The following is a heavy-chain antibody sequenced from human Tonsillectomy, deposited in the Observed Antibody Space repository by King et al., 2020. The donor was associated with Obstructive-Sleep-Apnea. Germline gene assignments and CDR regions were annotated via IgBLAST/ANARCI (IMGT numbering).Heavy chain of an antibody. CDR3: AKPSRIVAGYYFDD. J-gene: IGHJ4*02. CDR2: VGCSGGSA. D-gene: IGHD3-22*01. Sequence: VQLVESGGGLVQPGGSLRLSCAASGFLFRNYGMSWVRQAPGQGLEWVSAVGCSGGSAFYAYSLKGRFTISRDNSKNTLYLQMNSLRDQDNAVYYCAKPSRIVAGYYFDDWGQGTLVPVSS. V-gene: IGHV3-23*04. CDR1: GFLFRNYG.